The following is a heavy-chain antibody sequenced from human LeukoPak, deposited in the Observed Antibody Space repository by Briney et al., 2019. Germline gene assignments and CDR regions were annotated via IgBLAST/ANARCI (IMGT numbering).Heavy chain of an antibody. J-gene: IGHJ5*02. D-gene: IGHD5-24*01. Sequence: GASVKVSCKASGCTFTDYYLHWLRQTPGQGLEWMGWINPNSGGTNYAPKFLDRVTMTRDTSISTAYMDLTRLTSEGTAVYYCAEGGRDGYIAWGQGTLVTVSS. CDR3: AEGGRDGYIA. CDR2: INPNSGGT. CDR1: GCTFTDYY. V-gene: IGHV1-2*02.